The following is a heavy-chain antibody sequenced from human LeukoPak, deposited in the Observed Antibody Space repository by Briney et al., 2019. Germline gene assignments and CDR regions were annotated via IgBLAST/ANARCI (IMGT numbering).Heavy chain of an antibody. V-gene: IGHV1-69*01. CDR2: IIPIFGTA. CDR1: GGTFSSYA. CDR3: ARDVHQLAKRTRYYYYGMDV. Sequence: ASVKVSCKASGGTFSSYAISWVRQAPGERLEWMGGIIPIFGTANYAQKFQGRGTITADESTSTAYMELSSLRSEDTAVYYCARDVHQLAKRTRYYYYGMDVWGQGTTVTVSS. D-gene: IGHD2-2*01. J-gene: IGHJ6*02.